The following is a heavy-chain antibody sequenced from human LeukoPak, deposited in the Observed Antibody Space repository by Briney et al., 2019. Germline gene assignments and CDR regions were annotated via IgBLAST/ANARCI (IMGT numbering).Heavy chain of an antibody. CDR3: ARETDNTWAYAFDI. CDR2: ISSSSSYI. Sequence: GGSLRLSCAASGFTFSSYSMNWVRQAPGKGLEWVSSISSSSSYIYYADSVKGRFTISRGNAENSLYLQMNSLRAEDTAVYYCARETDNTWAYAFDIWGQGTMVTVSS. D-gene: IGHD1-14*01. V-gene: IGHV3-21*01. CDR1: GFTFSSYS. J-gene: IGHJ3*02.